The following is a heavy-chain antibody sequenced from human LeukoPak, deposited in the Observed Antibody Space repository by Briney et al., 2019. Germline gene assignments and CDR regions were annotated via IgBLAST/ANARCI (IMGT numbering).Heavy chain of an antibody. Sequence: ASVKVSCKASGYTFTGYYMHWVRQAPGQGLEWMGWINPNSGGTNYAQKFQGRFTMTRDTSISTAYMELSRLRSDDTAVYYCASLYDSSGYPFDYWGQGTLVTVSS. CDR3: ASLYDSSGYPFDY. D-gene: IGHD3-22*01. V-gene: IGHV1-2*02. CDR1: GYTFTGYY. J-gene: IGHJ4*02. CDR2: INPNSGGT.